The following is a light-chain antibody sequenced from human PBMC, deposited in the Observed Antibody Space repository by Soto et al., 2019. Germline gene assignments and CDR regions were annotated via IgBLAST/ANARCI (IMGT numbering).Light chain of an antibody. CDR1: QSVSSN. V-gene: IGKV3-15*01. Sequence: EIVLTQSPATLSVSPGERATLACRASQSVSSNLAWYQQKPGQAPRLLIYGASTRATGIPARFTGRGSGTEFTLTISSLQSEDSAVYFCQQYNDWPPITFGGGTKVDIK. CDR3: QQYNDWPPIT. J-gene: IGKJ4*01. CDR2: GAS.